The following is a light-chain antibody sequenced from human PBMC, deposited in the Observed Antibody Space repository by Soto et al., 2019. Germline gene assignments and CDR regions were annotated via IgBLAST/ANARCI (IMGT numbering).Light chain of an antibody. V-gene: IGLV2-23*01. CDR2: EDS. J-gene: IGLJ2*01. CDR1: SNDIGSYNL. CDR3: CSYAGGLVV. Sequence: QSALTQPASVSGSPGQSITISCTGTSNDIGSYNLVSWYQQHPGKAPDLIIYEDSKRPSGISNRFSGSKSGNTASLTISGLRAEDEADYHCCSYAGGLVVFGGGTKLTVL.